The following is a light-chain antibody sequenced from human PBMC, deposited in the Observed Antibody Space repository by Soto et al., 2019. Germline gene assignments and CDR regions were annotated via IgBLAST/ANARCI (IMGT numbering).Light chain of an antibody. V-gene: IGLV1-40*01. CDR3: QSYDSSLSAWV. CDR2: GNN. J-gene: IGLJ3*02. Sequence: QSVLTQPPSVSGAPGQRVTISCTGNRSNIGAGYDVHWCQQLPGTAPRLLIYGNNNRPSGVPDRFSGSKSGTSASLAITGLQAEDEADYYCQSYDSSLSAWVFGGGTKVTVL. CDR1: RSNIGAGYD.